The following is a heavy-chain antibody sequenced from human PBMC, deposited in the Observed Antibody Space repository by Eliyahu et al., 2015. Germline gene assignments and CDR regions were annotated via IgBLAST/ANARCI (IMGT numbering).Heavy chain of an antibody. CDR2: IYTSGST. V-gene: IGHV4-4*09. D-gene: IGHD2-15*01. CDR1: GGSISSYY. CDR3: ASSLRDVSYNWFDP. J-gene: IGHJ5*02. Sequence: QVQLQESGPGLVKPSETLSLTCTVPGGSISSYYWSWIRQPPGKGLEWIGYIYTSGSTNYNPSLKSRVTISVDTSKNQFSLKLSSVTAADTAVYYCASSLRDVSYNWFDPWGQGTLVTVSS.